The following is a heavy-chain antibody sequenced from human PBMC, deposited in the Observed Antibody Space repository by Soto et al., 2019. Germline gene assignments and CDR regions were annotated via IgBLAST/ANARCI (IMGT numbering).Heavy chain of an antibody. CDR1: GYTFTSYG. V-gene: IGHV1-18*01. CDR3: ARVAGQDIVTGLNWFDP. Sequence: QVQLVLSGAEVKKPGASVKVSCKASGYTFTSYGINWVRQAPGQGLEWIGWISTYNGNTDYAQKLQGRVTMTTDTSSTTAYMELRSLRSDDTAVYYCARVAGQDIVTGLNWFDPWGQVTLGTVSS. CDR2: ISTYNGNT. J-gene: IGHJ5*02. D-gene: IGHD3-9*01.